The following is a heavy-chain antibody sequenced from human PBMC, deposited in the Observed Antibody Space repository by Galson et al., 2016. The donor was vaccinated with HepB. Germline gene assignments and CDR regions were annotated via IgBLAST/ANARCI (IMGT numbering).Heavy chain of an antibody. V-gene: IGHV3-11*03. D-gene: IGHD1-20*01. CDR1: GFTFSDYY. CDR3: AKVIVTGTTRGCFDY. Sequence: SLRLSCAASGFTFSDYYMSWIRQAPGKGLEWVSYISSSSSHTNYADSVKGRLTISRDNAKNSLYLQMSSLRAEDTAVYYCAKVIVTGTTRGCFDYWGQGTLVTVSS. CDR2: ISSSSSHT. J-gene: IGHJ4*02.